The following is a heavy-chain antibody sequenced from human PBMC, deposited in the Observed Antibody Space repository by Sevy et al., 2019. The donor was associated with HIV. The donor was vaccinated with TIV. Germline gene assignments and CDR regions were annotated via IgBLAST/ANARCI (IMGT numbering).Heavy chain of an antibody. D-gene: IGHD2-8*02. CDR1: GFKFNDFA. V-gene: IGHV3-9*01. CDR3: AKDIGGGWGQGCYYSGMDV. CDR2: ISWNSGNI. Sequence: GGSLRLSCAASGFKFNDFAMHWVRQAPGKGLEWVSGISWNSGNIDYEDSVKGRFTISRDNAKNSLYLQMNGLRTEDTALYYCAKDIGGGWGQGCYYSGMDVWGQGTTVTVSS. J-gene: IGHJ6*02.